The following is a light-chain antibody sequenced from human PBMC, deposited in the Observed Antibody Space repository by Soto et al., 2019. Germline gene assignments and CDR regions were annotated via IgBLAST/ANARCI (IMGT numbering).Light chain of an antibody. V-gene: IGKV3-20*01. CDR2: GAS. J-gene: IGKJ1*01. Sequence: EIVLTQSPGTLSLSPGERATLSCRASQSVSSSYLAWYQQKPGQAPRLLIYGASSRATGIPDRFSGSGSGTDFTLTISRLEPEDFAVYFCQQYNIWPQTFGQGTKVEIK. CDR1: QSVSSSY. CDR3: QQYNIWPQT.